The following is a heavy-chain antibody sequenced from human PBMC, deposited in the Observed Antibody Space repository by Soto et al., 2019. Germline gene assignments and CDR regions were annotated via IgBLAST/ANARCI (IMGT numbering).Heavy chain of an antibody. CDR3: ARFGIKTGYYYYGMDV. V-gene: IGHV5-51*01. CDR2: IYPGDSGT. CDR1: GYSFTSYW. J-gene: IGHJ6*02. D-gene: IGHD3-16*01. Sequence: PGESLKISCKGSGYSFTSYWIGWVRQMPGKGLEWMGIIYPGDSGTRYSPSFQGQVTISADKSISTAYLQWSSLKASDTAMYYCARFGIKTGYYYYGMDVWGQGTTVTVSS.